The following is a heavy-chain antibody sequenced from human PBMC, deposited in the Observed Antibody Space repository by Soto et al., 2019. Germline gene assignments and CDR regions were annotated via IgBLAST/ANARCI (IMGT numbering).Heavy chain of an antibody. CDR2: ISYDGSNK. Sequence: QVQLVESGGGVVQPGRSLRLSCAASGFTFSSYAMHWVRQAPGKGLEWVAVISYDGSNKYYADSVKGRFTISRDNSKNTLYLQMTSLRAEDTAVYYCARDRVQELLVPRRCTGFYYYYCMHVWGQGTTVTVSS. CDR1: GFTFSSYA. CDR3: ARDRVQELLVPRRCTGFYYYYCMHV. V-gene: IGHV3-30-3*01. D-gene: IGHD1-7*01. J-gene: IGHJ6*02.